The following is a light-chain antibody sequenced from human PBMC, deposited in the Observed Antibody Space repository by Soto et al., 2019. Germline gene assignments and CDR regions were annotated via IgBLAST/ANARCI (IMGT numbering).Light chain of an antibody. CDR3: QQYFESPPYT. J-gene: IGKJ2*01. CDR1: QSDLYSSTSKNY. Sequence: DIVMTQSPESLAVSLGERATINCRSSQSDLYSSTSKNYLAWYQQKPGQAPKLLLFWGSTRESGVPDRFRGSGFVTNFTLPIRNLQAAAVAVYYCQQYFESPPYTFVPGTRLEIK. V-gene: IGKV4-1*01. CDR2: WGS.